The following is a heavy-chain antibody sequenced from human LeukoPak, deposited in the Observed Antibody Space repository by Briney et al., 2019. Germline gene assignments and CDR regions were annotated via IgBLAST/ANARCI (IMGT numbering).Heavy chain of an antibody. CDR2: IVPILGTA. CDR1: GGSFGRYA. V-gene: IGHV1-69*13. CDR3: ARDPHSPTYSSGSSYFDY. J-gene: IGHJ4*02. Sequence: ASVKVSCKAPGGSFGRYAVSWVRQAPGQGLERMGGIVPILGTANYAQKFQGRVTITADDSTGTAYMELSSLRSEDTAVYYCARDPHSPTYSSGSSYFDYWGQGTLVTVSS. D-gene: IGHD6-19*01.